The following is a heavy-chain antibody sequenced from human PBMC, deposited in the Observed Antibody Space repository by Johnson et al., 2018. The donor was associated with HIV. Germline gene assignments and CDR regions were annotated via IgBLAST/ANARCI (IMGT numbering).Heavy chain of an antibody. CDR3: ARAPSVGADDAFDI. V-gene: IGHV3-30-3*01. D-gene: IGHD1-26*01. CDR1: GFTFSTYA. CDR2: ISYDGSNT. Sequence: QVQLVESGGGVVQPGRSLRLSCAASGFTFSTYAMHWVRQAPGKGLEWVTLISYDGSNTYYADSVKGRFTISRENSKNTLYLQMNNLRPEDTALYYCARAPSVGADDAFDIWCQGTMVTVSS. J-gene: IGHJ3*02.